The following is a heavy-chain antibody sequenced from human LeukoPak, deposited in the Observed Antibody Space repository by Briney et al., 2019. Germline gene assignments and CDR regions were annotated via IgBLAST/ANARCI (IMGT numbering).Heavy chain of an antibody. V-gene: IGHV1-2*02. CDR2: IQSDSGDT. J-gene: IGHJ4*02. D-gene: IGHD3-16*02. Sequence: ASVKVSCKTTGYTFTGYHLHWVRQAPGQGLEWMAWIQSDSGDTNYAQKFQGRVTVTRDKFTRTSYIEVDRLSSDDTAVYYCARDLTGDLYTFFDYWGQGTLVTVSS. CDR3: ARDLTGDLYTFFDY. CDR1: GYTFTGYH.